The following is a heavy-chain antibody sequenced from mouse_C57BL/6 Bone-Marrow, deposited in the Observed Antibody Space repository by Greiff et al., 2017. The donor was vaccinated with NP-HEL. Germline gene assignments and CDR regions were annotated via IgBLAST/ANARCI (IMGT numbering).Heavy chain of an antibody. V-gene: IGHV1-18*01. CDR2: INPNNGGT. CDR1: GYTFTDYN. D-gene: IGHD1-1*01. J-gene: IGHJ3*01. Sequence: EVQLQQSGPELVKPGASVKIPCKASGYTFTDYNMDWVKQSPGKSLEWIGDINPNNGGTIYNQKFKGKATLTVDKSSSTAYMELRSLTSEDTAVYYCARWGYYYGRSYGRFAYWGQGTLVTVSA. CDR3: ARWGYYYGRSYGRFAY.